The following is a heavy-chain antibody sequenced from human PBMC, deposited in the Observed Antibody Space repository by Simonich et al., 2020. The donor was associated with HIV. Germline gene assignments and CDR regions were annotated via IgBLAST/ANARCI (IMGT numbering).Heavy chain of an antibody. CDR3: ATETGNFDY. CDR2: FDLEEGET. CDR1: GYTLTGLS. V-gene: IGHV1-24*01. D-gene: IGHD7-27*01. J-gene: IGHJ4*02. Sequence: QVQLVQSGAEVKKPGASAKVSCKVSGYTLTGLSMHWVRQAPGKGLEWMGGFDLEEGETINVQKFQGRVSMTEDPSTDTAYMELSSLRFEDTAVYYCATETGNFDYWGQGTLVTVSS.